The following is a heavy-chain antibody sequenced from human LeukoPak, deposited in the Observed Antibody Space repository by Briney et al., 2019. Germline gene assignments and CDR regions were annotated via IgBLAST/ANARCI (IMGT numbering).Heavy chain of an antibody. J-gene: IGHJ6*03. CDR3: AREAGSGSYHYYMDV. V-gene: IGHV3-66*02. CDR1: GFTFSSYS. CDR2: TYSGGST. Sequence: GGSLRLTCAASGFTFSSYSMNWVRQAPGKGLEWVSVTYSGGSTYYADSVKGRFTISRDNSKNTVYLQMNSLRAEDTAVYYCAREAGSGSYHYYMDVWGKGTTVTVSS. D-gene: IGHD3-10*01.